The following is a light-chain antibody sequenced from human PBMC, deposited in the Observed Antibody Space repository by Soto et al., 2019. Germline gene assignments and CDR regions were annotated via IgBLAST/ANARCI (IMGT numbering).Light chain of an antibody. CDR2: DVS. CDR1: SSDVGGYNY. J-gene: IGLJ2*01. V-gene: IGLV2-14*01. CDR3: SSYTSSSTLMV. Sequence: QSALTQPASVSGSPGQSITISCTGTSSDVGGYNYVSWYQQHPCKAPKLMIYDVSNRPSGVSNRFSGSKSGNTASRTISGLQAEDEADYYCSSYTSSSTLMVFGGGTKLTVL.